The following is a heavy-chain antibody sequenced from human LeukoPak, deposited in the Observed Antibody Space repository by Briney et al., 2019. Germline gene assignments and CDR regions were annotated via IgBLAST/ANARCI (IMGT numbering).Heavy chain of an antibody. Sequence: PGGSLRLSWAASGFTFSSYDVSWVRQAPGKGLEWVSAISGSGDRTYYADSVKGRFTISRDNSKNTLYLQINSLRAEDTAVYYCAKPSSGNYPPTGYWGQGTLVTVSS. V-gene: IGHV3-23*01. J-gene: IGHJ4*02. CDR3: AKPSSGNYPPTGY. CDR1: GFTFSSYD. D-gene: IGHD1-26*01. CDR2: ISGSGDRT.